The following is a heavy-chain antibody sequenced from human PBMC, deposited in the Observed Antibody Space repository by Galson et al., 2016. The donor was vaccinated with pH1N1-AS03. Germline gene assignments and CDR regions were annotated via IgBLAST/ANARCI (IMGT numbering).Heavy chain of an antibody. CDR2: ISSGGEAI. J-gene: IGHJ4*02. CDR3: ATTDGYNSYFDY. D-gene: IGHD5-24*01. CDR1: GFSLTDYY. V-gene: IGHV3-11*01. Sequence: SLRLSCAASGFSLTDYYINWIRQAPGKGLEWVAHISSGGEAIFYADSVKGRFTTSRDNAKSSVYLQIHSLRADDTAVYYCATTDGYNSYFDYWGQGTLVSVSS.